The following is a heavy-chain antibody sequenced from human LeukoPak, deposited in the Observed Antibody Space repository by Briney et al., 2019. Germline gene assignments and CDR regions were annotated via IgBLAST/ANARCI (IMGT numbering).Heavy chain of an antibody. CDR1: GFTFSDYY. D-gene: IGHD1-26*01. CDR3: ARVLWERQDYYYYMDV. CDR2: ISSSGSTI. Sequence: GGSLRLSCAASGFTFSDYYMSWIRQAPGKGLEWVSYISSSGSTIYYADSVKGRFTISRDNAKNSLYLQMNSLRAEDTAVYYCARVLWERQDYYYYMDVWGKGTTVTVSS. J-gene: IGHJ6*03. V-gene: IGHV3-11*04.